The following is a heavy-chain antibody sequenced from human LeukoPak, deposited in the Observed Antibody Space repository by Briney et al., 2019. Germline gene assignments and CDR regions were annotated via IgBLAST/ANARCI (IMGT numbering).Heavy chain of an antibody. Sequence: GRSLRLSCAASGFTVSSNYMSWVRQAPGKGLEWVSVIYSGGSTYYADSVKGRFTISRDNSKNTLYLQMNSLRAEDTAVYYCARARHYYGSGNFDYWGQGTLVTVSS. V-gene: IGHV3-53*01. D-gene: IGHD3-10*01. J-gene: IGHJ4*02. CDR1: GFTVSSNY. CDR3: ARARHYYGSGNFDY. CDR2: IYSGGST.